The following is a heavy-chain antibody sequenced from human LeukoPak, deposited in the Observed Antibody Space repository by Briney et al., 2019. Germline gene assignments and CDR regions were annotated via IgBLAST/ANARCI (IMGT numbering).Heavy chain of an antibody. CDR3: ARDISSGWYMEY. CDR1: GFTFTNFG. D-gene: IGHD6-19*01. Sequence: PGGSLRLSCAASGFTFTNFGMHWVRQAPGKGLEWVTFIPYDGSDKSYTDSVKGRFTISRDNSKNTLYLQMNILSDEDTVVYYCARDISSGWYMEYWGQGTLVNVSS. CDR2: IPYDGSDK. J-gene: IGHJ4*02. V-gene: IGHV3-30*02.